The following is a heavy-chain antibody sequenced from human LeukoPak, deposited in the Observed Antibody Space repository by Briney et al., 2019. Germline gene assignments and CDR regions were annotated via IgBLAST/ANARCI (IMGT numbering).Heavy chain of an antibody. CDR2: IYATGTTST. CDR1: GFTFNSCYNN. D-gene: IGHD2-15*01. J-gene: IGHJ4*02. Sequence: PSETLSLTCSAAGFTFNSCYNNWVRIRQPPGEALEWIGDIYATGTTSTRFNPSLMSRATITADTSQNQFSLTLNSVTAAERAGYLFPSVKRSRCYYFENWGQGTRVTVSS. CDR3: PSVKRSRCYYFEN. V-gene: IGHV4-61*01.